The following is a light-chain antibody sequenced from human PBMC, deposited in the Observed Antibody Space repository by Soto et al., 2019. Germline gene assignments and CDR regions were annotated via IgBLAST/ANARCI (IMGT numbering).Light chain of an antibody. V-gene: IGKV1-5*01. Sequence: DIQLTQSPSSLSASVGDRVTITFRASESVTIWLAWYQQKPGKAPRLLIYDASTLEGGVPSRFSARGCGTEFTLTISSLQPDDFATYYCEQYDSRSPWTFGQGTKIEIK. CDR3: EQYDSRSPWT. J-gene: IGKJ1*01. CDR2: DAS. CDR1: ESVTIW.